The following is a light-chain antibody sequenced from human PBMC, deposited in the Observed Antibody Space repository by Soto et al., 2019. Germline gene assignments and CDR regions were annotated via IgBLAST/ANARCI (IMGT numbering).Light chain of an antibody. CDR1: SSNIGSNY. V-gene: IGLV1-47*01. Sequence: QAVVTQPPSASGTPGQRVTISCSGSSSNIGSNYVYWYHQLPGTAPKLLIYKNTQRPSGVPDRFSGSKSGTSASLAVSGLLSDDEADYYCATWDDSLSGPVFGGGTQLTVL. CDR2: KNT. J-gene: IGLJ2*01. CDR3: ATWDDSLSGPV.